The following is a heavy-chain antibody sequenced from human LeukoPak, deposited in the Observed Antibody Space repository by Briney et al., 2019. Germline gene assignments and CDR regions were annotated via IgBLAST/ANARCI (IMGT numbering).Heavy chain of an antibody. CDR1: GGSIGSDY. J-gene: IGHJ4*02. Sequence: SETLSLTCTASGGSIGSDYWTWIRQPPGKGLEYIGYIYYTGGTNYNPSLKSRVTISVDTSKNQFSLKLSSVTAADTAVYFCAKYGNSGWVIDNWGQGTLVTVSS. CDR2: IYYTGGT. CDR3: AKYGNSGWVIDN. D-gene: IGHD6-19*01. V-gene: IGHV4-59*08.